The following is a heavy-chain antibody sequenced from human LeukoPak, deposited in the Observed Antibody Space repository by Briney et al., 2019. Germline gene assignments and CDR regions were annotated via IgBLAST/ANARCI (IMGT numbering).Heavy chain of an antibody. Sequence: SETLSLTCTVSGGSISSHYLSWIRQPPGKGLEWVGYIYYSGSTNYNPSLKSRVTISVDTSKTQFALKLISVTAADTAVYYCASLGVLPNPYYYYYYMDVWGKGTTVTVSS. CDR3: ASLGVLPNPYYYYYYMDV. J-gene: IGHJ6*03. CDR2: IYYSGST. D-gene: IGHD1-14*01. CDR1: GGSISSHY. V-gene: IGHV4-59*11.